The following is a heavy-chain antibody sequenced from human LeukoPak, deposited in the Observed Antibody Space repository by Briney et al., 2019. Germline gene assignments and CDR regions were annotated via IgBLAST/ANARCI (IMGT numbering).Heavy chain of an antibody. CDR1: GFTVSSNY. CDR2: IKQDGSEK. Sequence: GGSLRLSCVVSGFTVSSNYMSWVRQAPGKGLEWVANIKQDGSEKYYVDSVKGRFTISRDNAKNSLYLQMNSLRAEDTAVYYCARCNMYSSGWNTYYYYGMDVWGQGTTVTVSS. CDR3: ARCNMYSSGWNTYYYYGMDV. V-gene: IGHV3-7*03. J-gene: IGHJ6*02. D-gene: IGHD6-19*01.